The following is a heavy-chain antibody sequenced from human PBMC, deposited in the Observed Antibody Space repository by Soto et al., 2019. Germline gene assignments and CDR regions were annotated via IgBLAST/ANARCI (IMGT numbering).Heavy chain of an antibody. CDR1: GGTFSSYA. Sequence: QVQLVQSGAEVKKPGSSVKVSCKASGGTFSSYAISWVRQAPGQGLEWMGGIIPIFGTANYAQKFQGRVTITADEATSTAYMELSSLRSEDTAVYYCERGEVAVVPAAIASFDYWGQGTLVTVSS. V-gene: IGHV1-69*01. CDR2: IIPIFGTA. J-gene: IGHJ4*02. D-gene: IGHD2-2*01. CDR3: ERGEVAVVPAAIASFDY.